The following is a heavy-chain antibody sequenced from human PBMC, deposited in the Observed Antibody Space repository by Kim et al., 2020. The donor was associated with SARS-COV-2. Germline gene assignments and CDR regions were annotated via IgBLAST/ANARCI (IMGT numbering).Heavy chain of an antibody. V-gene: IGHV3-23*01. Sequence: SDYAESMKSRLTISRDDSKNILYLQMNNMRPQDTALYYWAKLNSHEFDWWGQGTLVTVSS. CDR3: AKLNSHEFDW. D-gene: IGHD1-20*01. CDR2: S. J-gene: IGHJ4*02.